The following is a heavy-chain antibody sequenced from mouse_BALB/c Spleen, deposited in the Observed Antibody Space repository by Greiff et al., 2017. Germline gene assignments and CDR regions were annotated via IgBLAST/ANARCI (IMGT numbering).Heavy chain of an antibody. CDR1: GFTFTDYY. J-gene: IGHJ4*01. D-gene: IGHD2-4*01. CDR2: ISDGGSYT. Sequence: EVQLLESGAGLVKPGGSLKLSCAASGFTFTDYYMHWVRQTPEKRLEWVATISDGGSYTYYADSVKGRFTISRDNAKNNLYLQKSSLTSEDTAMYYCASAYDYGGGACWYCVDYWGQGTSVTVSS. CDR3: ASAYDYGGGACWYCVDY. V-gene: IGHV5-4*02.